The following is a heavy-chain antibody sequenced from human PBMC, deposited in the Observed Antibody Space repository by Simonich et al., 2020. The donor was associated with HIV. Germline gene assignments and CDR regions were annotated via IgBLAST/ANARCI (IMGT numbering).Heavy chain of an antibody. CDR1: GFTFSSYA. CDR3: ARESWGFDY. J-gene: IGHJ4*02. V-gene: IGHV3-30*07. Sequence: QVQLVESGGGVVQPGRSLRLSCAASGFTFSSYAMHWVRQAPGKGLEVVAFISYDGSHKYYADSVKGRFTISRDNSKNTLYLQMNSLRAEDTAVYYCARESWGFDYWGQGTLVTVSS. D-gene: IGHD3-16*01. CDR2: ISYDGSHK.